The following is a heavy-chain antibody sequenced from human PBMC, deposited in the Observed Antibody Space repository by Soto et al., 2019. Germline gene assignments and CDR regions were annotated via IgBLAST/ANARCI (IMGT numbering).Heavy chain of an antibody. J-gene: IGHJ6*02. CDR2: ISAYNGNT. D-gene: IGHD3-3*01. Sequence: QVQLVQSGAEVKKPGASVKVSCKASGYTFTSYGISWVRQAPGQGLEWMGWISAYNGNTNYAQKLQGRVTMTTDTSTSTANMELRSLKSDDPAVYYCARDPGSPFTIFGVVNYYYYGMDVWGQGTTVTVSS. CDR1: GYTFTSYG. CDR3: ARDPGSPFTIFGVVNYYYYGMDV. V-gene: IGHV1-18*01.